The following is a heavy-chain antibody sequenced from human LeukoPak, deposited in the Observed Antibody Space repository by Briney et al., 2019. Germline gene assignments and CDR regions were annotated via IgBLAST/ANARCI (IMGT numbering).Heavy chain of an antibody. CDR1: GFSFSTYG. V-gene: IGHV3-30*02. D-gene: IGHD2-15*01. CDR3: ARDGVGGYPYYYMDV. Sequence: PGGSLRLSCAASGFSFSTYGLHWVRQAPGKGLEWVAFIEYDGSSKYYADSVKGRFTISRDNSKNTLYLQMNSLRAEDTAVYYCARDGVGGYPYYYMDVWGKGTTVTVSS. CDR2: IEYDGSSK. J-gene: IGHJ6*03.